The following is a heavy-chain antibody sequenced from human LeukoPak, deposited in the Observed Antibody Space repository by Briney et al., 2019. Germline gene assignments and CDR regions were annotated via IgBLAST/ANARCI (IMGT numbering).Heavy chain of an antibody. J-gene: IGHJ6*02. CDR1: GFTFSSYG. CDR2: IRYDGSNK. D-gene: IGHD6-19*01. CDR3: AKEGIAVAGTTYYGMDV. V-gene: IGHV3-30*02. Sequence: RGSLRLSCAASGFTFSSYGMHWVRQAPGKRLEWVAFIRYDGSNKYYADSVKGRFTISRDNSKNTLYLQMNSLRAEDTAVYYCAKEGIAVAGTTYYGMDVWGQGTTVTVSS.